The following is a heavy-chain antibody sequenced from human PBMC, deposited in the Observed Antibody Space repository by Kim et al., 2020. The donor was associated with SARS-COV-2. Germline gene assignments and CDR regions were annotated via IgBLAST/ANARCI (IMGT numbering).Heavy chain of an antibody. CDR2: ISSNGGST. Sequence: GGSLRLSCSASGFTFSSYAMHWVRQAPGKGLEYVSAISSNGGSTYYADSVKGRFTISRDNSKNTLYLQMSSLRAEDTAVYYCVRSYRRNLWFGELYYYGMDVWGHGTTVTVSS. CDR1: GFTFSSYA. J-gene: IGHJ6*02. D-gene: IGHD3-10*01. V-gene: IGHV3-64D*06. CDR3: VRSYRRNLWFGELYYYGMDV.